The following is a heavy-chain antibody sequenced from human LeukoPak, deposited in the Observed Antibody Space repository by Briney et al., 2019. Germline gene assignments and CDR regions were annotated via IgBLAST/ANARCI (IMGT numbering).Heavy chain of an antibody. CDR1: GFTFSSYS. J-gene: IGHJ2*01. CDR3: ARDAWDSRGYPPPRSGWYFDL. D-gene: IGHD3-22*01. CDR2: ISSSSSTI. Sequence: GGSLRLSCAASGFTFSSYSMNWVRQAPGKGLEWVSYISSSSSTIYYADSVKGRFTISRDNAKNSLYLQMNSLRAEDTAVYYCARDAWDSRGYPPPRSGWYFDLWGRGTLVSVSS. V-gene: IGHV3-48*01.